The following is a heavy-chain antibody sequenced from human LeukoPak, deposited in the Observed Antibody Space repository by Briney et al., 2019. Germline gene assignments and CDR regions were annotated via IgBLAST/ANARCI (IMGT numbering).Heavy chain of an antibody. CDR3: ARHVIYSGVYSYWFDP. CDR1: GGSITTYY. CDR2: IYYSGST. J-gene: IGHJ5*02. D-gene: IGHD1-26*01. Sequence: SETLSLTCTVSGGSITTYYWSWIRQPPGKGLEWIAFIYYSGSTNYNPSLKSRVSMSLDTSKNQFSLRLSSVTAADTAVYYCARHVIYSGVYSYWFDPWGLGTLVTVSS. V-gene: IGHV4-59*08.